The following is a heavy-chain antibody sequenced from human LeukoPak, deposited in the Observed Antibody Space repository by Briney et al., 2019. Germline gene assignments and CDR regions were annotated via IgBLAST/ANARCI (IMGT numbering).Heavy chain of an antibody. CDR2: IKQDGSEK. J-gene: IGHJ5*02. Sequence: GGSLRLSCAASGFTFTTYWMSWVRQAPGEGLEWVANIKQDGSEKYYMDSVKGRFTISRDNAKNSLYLQMSSLRAEDTAVYYCARVAAAVPDQWGQGTLVTVSS. V-gene: IGHV3-7*04. D-gene: IGHD6-13*01. CDR3: ARVAAAVPDQ. CDR1: GFTFTTYW.